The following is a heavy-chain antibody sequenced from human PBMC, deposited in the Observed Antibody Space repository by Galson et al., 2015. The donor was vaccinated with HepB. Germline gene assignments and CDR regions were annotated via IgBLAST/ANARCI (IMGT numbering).Heavy chain of an antibody. CDR2: INSDNGKT. V-gene: IGHV1-3*04. D-gene: IGHD3-10*01. CDR1: GYTFISYT. J-gene: IGHJ4*02. Sequence: SVKVSCKASGYTFISYTLHWVRQAPGQRPEWMGLINSDNGKTKFSQHLQGRVSMTRDTAATTAYMELTSLTSEDTAVYYCARGESGSFGQWGQGTLVIVSS. CDR3: ARGESGSFGQ.